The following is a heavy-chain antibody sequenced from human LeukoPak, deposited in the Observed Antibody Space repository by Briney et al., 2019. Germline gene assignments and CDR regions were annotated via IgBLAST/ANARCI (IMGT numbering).Heavy chain of an antibody. V-gene: IGHV3-23*01. CDR1: GFTFSTFA. D-gene: IGHD3-10*01. J-gene: IGHJ4*02. Sequence: GGSLRLSCAASGFTFSTFAMIWVRQPPGKGLEWVSSIFPSGGEIHYADSVRGRFTISRDNSKSTLSLQMNSLTAEDTALYYCAKVRLPLRFGDVGLDNWGQGTLVTVSS. CDR2: IFPSGGEI. CDR3: AKVRLPLRFGDVGLDN.